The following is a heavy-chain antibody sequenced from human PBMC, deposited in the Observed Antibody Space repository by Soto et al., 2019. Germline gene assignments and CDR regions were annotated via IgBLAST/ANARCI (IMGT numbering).Heavy chain of an antibody. CDR2: INHSGST. CDR1: GGSFSGYY. D-gene: IGHD2-15*01. J-gene: IGHJ4*02. CDR3: ARQVVAALLVFDY. V-gene: IGHV4-34*01. Sequence: QVQLQQWGAGLLKPSETLSLTYAVYGGSFSGYYWSWIRQPPGKGLEWIGEINHSGSTNYNPSLKSRVTISVDTSKNQFSLKLSSVTAADTAVYYCARQVVAALLVFDYWGQGTLVTVSS.